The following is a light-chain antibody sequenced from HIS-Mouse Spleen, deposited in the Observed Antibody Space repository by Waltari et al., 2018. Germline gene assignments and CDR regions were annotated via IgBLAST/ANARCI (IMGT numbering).Light chain of an antibody. CDR2: SNN. J-gene: IGLJ2*01. CDR3: AAWDDSLNGPV. V-gene: IGLV1-44*01. Sequence: QSVLTQPPSASGTPGQRVTISCSGSSPNIGSNTVNWYQQLPGTAPKLLIYSNNQRPSGVPARCSGSKSGTSASLAISGLQSEDEADYYCAAWDDSLNGPVFGGGTKLTVL. CDR1: SPNIGSNT.